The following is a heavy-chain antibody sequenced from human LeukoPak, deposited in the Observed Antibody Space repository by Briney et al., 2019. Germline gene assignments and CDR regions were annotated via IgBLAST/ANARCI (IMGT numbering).Heavy chain of an antibody. V-gene: IGHV3-48*01. D-gene: IGHD4-17*01. Sequence: GGSLRLFCAASGFTFSSYSMNWVRQAPGKGLEWVSYISSSSSTIYYADSVKGRFTISRDNAKNSLYLQMNSLRAEDTAVYYCARGWGDYGDYGADYWGQGTLVTVSS. CDR1: GFTFSSYS. CDR3: ARGWGDYGDYGADY. CDR2: ISSSSSTI. J-gene: IGHJ4*02.